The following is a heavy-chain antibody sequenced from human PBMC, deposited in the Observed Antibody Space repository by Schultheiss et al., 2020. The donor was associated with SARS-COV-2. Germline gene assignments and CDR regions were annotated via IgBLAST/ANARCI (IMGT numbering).Heavy chain of an antibody. CDR1: GFTFSSYD. CDR2: IWYDGSNK. Sequence: GGSLRLSCAACGFTFSSYDMNWVRQAPGKGLEWVAVIWYDGSNKYYADSVKGRFTISRDNSKNTLYLQMNSLRAEDTAVYYCARDSLATVVTLNWFDPWGQGTLVTVSS. J-gene: IGHJ5*02. V-gene: IGHV3-33*08. D-gene: IGHD4-23*01. CDR3: ARDSLATVVTLNWFDP.